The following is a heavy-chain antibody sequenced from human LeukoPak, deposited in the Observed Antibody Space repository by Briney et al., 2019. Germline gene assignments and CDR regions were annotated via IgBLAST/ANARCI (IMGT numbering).Heavy chain of an antibody. J-gene: IGHJ6*02. V-gene: IGHV3-23*01. CDR2: ISGSGGST. Sequence: GGSLRLSCAASGFTFSSYAMSWVRQAPGKGLDWVSAISGSGGSTYYADSVKGRFTISRDNSKNTLYLQMNSLRAEDTAVYYCAKDPLWFGEPYYGVDVWGQGTTVTVSS. CDR3: AKDPLWFGEPYYGVDV. D-gene: IGHD3-10*01. CDR1: GFTFSSYA.